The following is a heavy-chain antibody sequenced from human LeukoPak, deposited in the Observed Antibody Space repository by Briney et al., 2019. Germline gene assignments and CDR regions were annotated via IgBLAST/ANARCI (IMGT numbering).Heavy chain of an antibody. Sequence: VASVKVSCKASGYTFTSYDINWVRQATGQGLEWMGWMNPNSGNTGYAQKFQGRVTMTRDTSETTAYIELTSLRSEDTAVYYCARNPLQFFDWLLSGVDALDFWGQGTLVIVSS. CDR1: GYTFTSYD. V-gene: IGHV1-8*01. CDR2: MNPNSGNT. CDR3: ARNPLQFFDWLLSGVDALDF. D-gene: IGHD3-9*01. J-gene: IGHJ3*01.